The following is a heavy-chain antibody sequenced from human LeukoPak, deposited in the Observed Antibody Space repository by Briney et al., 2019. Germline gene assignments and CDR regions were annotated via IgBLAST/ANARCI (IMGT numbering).Heavy chain of an antibody. V-gene: IGHV1-46*01. CDR2: INPGGGNT. D-gene: IGHD6-13*01. Sequence: ASVKVSCKASGYTFTSYYIHWVRQAPGQGLEWMGLINPGGGNTNYAQKFQGRVTMTGDTSTSTVSMELSSLRSEDTAVYYCARVEKVYGAVQAAGTLDYWGQGTLVTVSS. J-gene: IGHJ4*02. CDR3: ARVEKVYGAVQAAGTLDY. CDR1: GYTFTSYY.